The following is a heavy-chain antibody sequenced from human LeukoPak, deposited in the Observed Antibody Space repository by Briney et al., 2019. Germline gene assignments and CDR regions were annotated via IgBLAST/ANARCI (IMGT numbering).Heavy chain of an antibody. D-gene: IGHD3-22*01. CDR2: ISSSSSTI. CDR3: AKDFLGRRYHDSSGYSTPVDY. CDR1: GFTFSSYS. V-gene: IGHV3-48*01. J-gene: IGHJ4*02. Sequence: HPGGSLRLSCAASGFTFSSYSMNWVRQAPGKGLEWVSYISSSSSTIYYADSVKGRFTISRDNSKNTLYLQMNSLRAEDTAVYYCAKDFLGRRYHDSSGYSTPVDYWGQGTLVTVSP.